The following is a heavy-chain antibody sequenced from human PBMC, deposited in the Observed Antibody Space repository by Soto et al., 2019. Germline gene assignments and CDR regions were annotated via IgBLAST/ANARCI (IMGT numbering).Heavy chain of an antibody. V-gene: IGHV1-18*01. D-gene: IGHD2-2*01. J-gene: IGHJ4*02. CDR3: ARSRSCSCSSCYGDPW. CDR1: GYPFTSYG. CDR2: TSTYNGNT. Sequence: QVQLVQSGPDVKQPGASVKVSCKASGYPFTSYGITWVRQAPGQGLEWMGWTSTYNGNTNFAQNLLDRVIMTTDTSTNTAYMKLRSLTSDDAAFYYCARSRSCSCSSCYGDPWWAQGTQVSVSS.